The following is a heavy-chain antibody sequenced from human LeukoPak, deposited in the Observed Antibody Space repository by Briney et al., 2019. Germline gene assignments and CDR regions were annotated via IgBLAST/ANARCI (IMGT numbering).Heavy chain of an antibody. CDR1: GGSFSGYY. CDR3: ARGPALPKPKRFDY. V-gene: IGHV4-34*01. CDR2: INRSGST. Sequence: PSETLSLTCAVYGGSFSGYYWSWIRQPPGKGLEWIGEINRSGSTNYNPSLKSRVTISVDTSKNQFSLKLSSVTAADTAVYYCARGPALPKPKRFDYWGQGALVTVSS. J-gene: IGHJ4*02.